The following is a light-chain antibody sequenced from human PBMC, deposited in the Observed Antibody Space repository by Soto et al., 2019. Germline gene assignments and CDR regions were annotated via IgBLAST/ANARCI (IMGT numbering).Light chain of an antibody. V-gene: IGKV1-39*01. CDR2: AAS. Sequence: DIPMTQSPSSLSASVGDRVTITCRASQSINSYLSWYQQKPGKAPNLLIYAASNSQSGVPSRFSGSGSGADFTLTINSLQPEDFATYYCQQHYTTPPTFGQGTKVEIK. CDR1: QSINSY. J-gene: IGKJ1*01. CDR3: QQHYTTPPT.